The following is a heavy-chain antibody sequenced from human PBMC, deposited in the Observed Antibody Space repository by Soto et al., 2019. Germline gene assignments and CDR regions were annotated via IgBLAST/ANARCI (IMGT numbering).Heavy chain of an antibody. Sequence: KASETLSLTCTVSGGSISSGGYYWSWIRHHPGKGLEWIGYIYYSGSTYYNPSLKSRVTISVDTSKNQFSLKLSSVTAADTAVYYCARESSSWSYYGMDVWGQGTTVTVSS. V-gene: IGHV4-31*03. CDR2: IYYSGST. CDR3: ARESSSWSYYGMDV. J-gene: IGHJ6*02. D-gene: IGHD6-13*01. CDR1: GGSISSGGYY.